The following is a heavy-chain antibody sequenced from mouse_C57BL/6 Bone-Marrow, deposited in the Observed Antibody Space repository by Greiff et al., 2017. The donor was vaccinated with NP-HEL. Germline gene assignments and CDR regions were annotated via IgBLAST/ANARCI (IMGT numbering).Heavy chain of an antibody. V-gene: IGHV8-8*01. Sequence: QVTLNESGPGILQPSQTLSLTCSFSGFSLSTFGMGVGWLRQPSGMGLVWLAHICWDVDKYYNPALKSRPTISKDTSKNQIFLKIANVDTADTATYYCARIYCGSSYGAMDYWGQGTSVTVSS. D-gene: IGHD1-1*01. CDR3: ARIYCGSSYGAMDY. CDR1: GFSLSTFGMG. CDR2: ICWDVDK. J-gene: IGHJ4*01.